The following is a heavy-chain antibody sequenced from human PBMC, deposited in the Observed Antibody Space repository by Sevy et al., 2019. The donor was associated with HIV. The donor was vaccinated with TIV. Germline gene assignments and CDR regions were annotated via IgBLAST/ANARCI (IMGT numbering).Heavy chain of an antibody. Sequence: GESLKISCKGSGYSFTNYWIAWVRQMPGKGLEWMGIFYPGDSETSYSPSFQGQVTISANKSFSTAYLHWSSLKASDTAMYYCARFYDSSGHFPSDYWGQGTLVTVSS. J-gene: IGHJ4*02. CDR1: GYSFTNYW. CDR2: FYPGDSET. D-gene: IGHD3-22*01. CDR3: ARFYDSSGHFPSDY. V-gene: IGHV5-51*01.